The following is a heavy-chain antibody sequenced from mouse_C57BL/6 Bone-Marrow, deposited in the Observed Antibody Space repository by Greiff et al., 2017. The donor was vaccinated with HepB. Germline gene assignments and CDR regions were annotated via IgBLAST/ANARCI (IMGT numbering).Heavy chain of an antibody. D-gene: IGHD1-1*01. J-gene: IGHJ2*01. V-gene: IGHV1-81*01. CDR3: AKMGFFYYGSKGY. Sequence: QVQLQQSGAELARPGASVKLSCKASGYTFTSYGISWVKQRTGQGLEWIGDIYPRSGNTYYNEKFKGKATLTADKSSSTAYMELRSLTSEDSAVYFCAKMGFFYYGSKGYWGQGTTLTVSS. CDR1: GYTFTSYG. CDR2: IYPRSGNT.